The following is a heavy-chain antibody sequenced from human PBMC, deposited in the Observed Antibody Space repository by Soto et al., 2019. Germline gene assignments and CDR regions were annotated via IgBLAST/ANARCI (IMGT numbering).Heavy chain of an antibody. CDR3: AREQRSATKTTYNWFDP. V-gene: IGHV4-34*01. J-gene: IGHJ5*02. D-gene: IGHD1-26*01. CDR1: GGSFSGYY. CDR2: INHSGST. Sequence: LSLTCAVYGGSFSGYYWSWIRQPPGKGLEWIGEINHSGSTNYNPSLKSRVTISVDTSKNQFSLKLSSVTAADTAVYYCAREQRSATKTTYNWFDPWGQGTLVTVSS.